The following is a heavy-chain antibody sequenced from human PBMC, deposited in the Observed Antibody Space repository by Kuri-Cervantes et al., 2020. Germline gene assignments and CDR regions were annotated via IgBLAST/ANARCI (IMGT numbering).Heavy chain of an antibody. Sequence: ASVKVSCKASGYTFTSYGISWVRQAPGRGLEWMGWISAYNGNTNYAQKLQGRVTMTTDTSTSTAYMELRSLRSDDTAVYYCAREDIVVVPAATYYGMDVWGQGTTVTVSS. CDR3: AREDIVVVPAATYYGMDV. J-gene: IGHJ6*02. CDR2: ISAYNGNT. CDR1: GYTFTSYG. V-gene: IGHV1-18*01. D-gene: IGHD2-2*01.